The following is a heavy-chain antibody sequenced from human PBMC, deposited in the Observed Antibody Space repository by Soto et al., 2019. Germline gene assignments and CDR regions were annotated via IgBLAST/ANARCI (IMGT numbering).Heavy chain of an antibody. CDR2: ISYDGSNK. Sequence: GGSLRLSCAASGFTFSSYGMHWVRQAPGKGLEWVAIISYDGSNKYYADSVKGRFTISRDNSKNTLYLQMNSLRAEDTAVYYCVKPLNVAGTTTYGMDVWGQGTTVTVSS. V-gene: IGHV3-30*18. D-gene: IGHD6-19*01. CDR3: VKPLNVAGTTTYGMDV. CDR1: GFTFSSYG. J-gene: IGHJ6*02.